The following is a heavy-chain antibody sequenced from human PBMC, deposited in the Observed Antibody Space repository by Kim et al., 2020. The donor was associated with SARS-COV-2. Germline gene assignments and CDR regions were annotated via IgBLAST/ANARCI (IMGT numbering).Heavy chain of an antibody. V-gene: IGHV3-30*18. J-gene: IGHJ4*02. Sequence: GGSLRLSCAASGFTFSSYGMHWVRQAPGKGLEWVAVISYDGSNKYYADSVKGRFTISRDNSKNTLYLQMNSLRAEDTAVYYCAKDLGATYGAVDYWGQGT. CDR3: AKDLGATYGAVDY. D-gene: IGHD1-26*01. CDR1: GFTFSSYG. CDR2: ISYDGSNK.